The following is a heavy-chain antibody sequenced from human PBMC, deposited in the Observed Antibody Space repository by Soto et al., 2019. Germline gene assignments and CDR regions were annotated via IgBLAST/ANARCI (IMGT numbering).Heavy chain of an antibody. Sequence: GGSLRLSCAASGFTFSNSARSWVRQAPGKGLEWVAAMTGGGYTYYADSVKGRVTISRDNSKNTLYMQMNRLRAEDKAVSYSAKDGEPLDFDSWGQGTLVTVSS. J-gene: IGHJ4*02. CDR1: GFTFSNSA. CDR3: AKDGEPLDFDS. D-gene: IGHD6-6*01. CDR2: MTGGGYT. V-gene: IGHV3-23*01.